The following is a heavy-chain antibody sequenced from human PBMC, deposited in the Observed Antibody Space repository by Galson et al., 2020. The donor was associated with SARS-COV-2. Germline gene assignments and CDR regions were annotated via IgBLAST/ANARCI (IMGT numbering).Heavy chain of an antibody. CDR2: ISWTSDII. CDR1: GFTFGDYA. CDR3: AKDRRYGADSYYPDFDY. Sequence: GGSLRLSCAASGFTFGDYAIHWVRQAPGKGLEWVSGISWTSDIIVYADSVQGRFTVSRDNAKSSVYLQMNNLRTDDTAFYYCAKDRRYGADSYYPDFDYWGQGTLVSVSS. J-gene: IGHJ4*02. V-gene: IGHV3-9*01. D-gene: IGHD3-10*01.